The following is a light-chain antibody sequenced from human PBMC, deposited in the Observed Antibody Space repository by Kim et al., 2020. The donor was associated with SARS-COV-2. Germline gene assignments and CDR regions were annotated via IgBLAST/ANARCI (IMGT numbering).Light chain of an antibody. CDR2: NND. Sequence: GQTVTISCSGITSHIGNNPISWYRQAPGAAPKLLIYNNDQRPSGVPARFSGSKSGASASLAISGLQSEDEADYHCAVWDDSLNGRVFGGGTKLTVL. CDR1: TSHIGNNP. CDR3: AVWDDSLNGRV. V-gene: IGLV1-44*01. J-gene: IGLJ3*02.